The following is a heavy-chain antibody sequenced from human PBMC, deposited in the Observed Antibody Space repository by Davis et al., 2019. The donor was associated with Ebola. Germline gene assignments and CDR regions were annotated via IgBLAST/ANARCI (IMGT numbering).Heavy chain of an antibody. V-gene: IGHV1-69*02. CDR3: ARGVGASGGDY. D-gene: IGHD1-26*01. Sequence: AASVKVSCKASGGSFSLYSISWVRQAPGQGLEWMGRIIPILGIANYAQKFQGRVTITADKSTSTAYMELSSLRSEDTAVYYCARGVGASGGDYWGQGTLVTVSA. CDR1: GGSFSLYS. J-gene: IGHJ4*02. CDR2: IIPILGIA.